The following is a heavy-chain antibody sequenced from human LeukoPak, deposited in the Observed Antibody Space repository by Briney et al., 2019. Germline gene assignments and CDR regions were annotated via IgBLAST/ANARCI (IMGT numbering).Heavy chain of an antibody. D-gene: IGHD2-15*01. Sequence: GESLKISCKGSGYTFTTYWIVWVRQMPGKGLEWMGIIYPGDSDTRYSPSFQGQVTISADKSISTAYLQWSSLKASDTAMYYCARLGGGGGIYLYGLDVWGQGTTVTVSS. CDR3: ARLGGGGGIYLYGLDV. CDR1: GYTFTTYW. CDR2: IYPGDSDT. J-gene: IGHJ6*02. V-gene: IGHV5-51*01.